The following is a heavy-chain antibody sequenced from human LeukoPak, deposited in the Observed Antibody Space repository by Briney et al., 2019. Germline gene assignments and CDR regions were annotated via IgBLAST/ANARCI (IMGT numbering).Heavy chain of an antibody. V-gene: IGHV3-30*02. CDR2: IRNDRSNK. CDR3: TKDLNRACSGDCPSDY. CDR1: GFTFRSYG. J-gene: IGHJ4*02. Sequence: GESLRLSCAASGFTFRSYGMHWVRQAPGKGLEWVAFIRNDRSNKYYADSVKGRFTISRDNSKNTLYLQMSSLRVEDTALYYCTKDLNRACSGDCPSDYWGQGTLVTVSS. D-gene: IGHD2-21*01.